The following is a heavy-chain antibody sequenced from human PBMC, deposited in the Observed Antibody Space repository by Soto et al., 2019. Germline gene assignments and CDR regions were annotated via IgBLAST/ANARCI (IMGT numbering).Heavy chain of an antibody. J-gene: IGHJ6*02. Sequence: PGESLKISCKGSGYSFTSYWISWVRQMPGKGLEWMGRIDPSDSYTNYSPSFQGPVTISADKSISTAYLQWSSLKASDTAMYYCASSIAAAGMGDYYGMDVWGQGTTVTVSS. D-gene: IGHD6-13*01. V-gene: IGHV5-10-1*01. CDR2: IDPSDSYT. CDR1: GYSFTSYW. CDR3: ASSIAAAGMGDYYGMDV.